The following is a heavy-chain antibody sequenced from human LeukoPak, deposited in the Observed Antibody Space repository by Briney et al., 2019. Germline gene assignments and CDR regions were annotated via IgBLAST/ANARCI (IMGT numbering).Heavy chain of an antibody. CDR1: GFTFDDYA. D-gene: IGHD6-19*01. Sequence: PGGSLRLSCAASGFTFDDYAMHWVRQAPGKGLEWVSLISWDGGITYYADSVKGRFTISRDNSKNSLYLQMNSLRAEDTALYYCAKARYSSGWYLFDYWGQGTLVTVSS. V-gene: IGHV3-43D*04. J-gene: IGHJ4*02. CDR2: ISWDGGIT. CDR3: AKARYSSGWYLFDY.